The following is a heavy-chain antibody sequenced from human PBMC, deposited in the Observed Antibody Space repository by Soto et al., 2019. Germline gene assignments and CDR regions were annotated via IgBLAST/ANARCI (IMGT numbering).Heavy chain of an antibody. CDR1: DDSITSYY. CDR2: AFYTGGT. J-gene: IGHJ5*02. CDR3: ARDRGYRGYESNWFDR. Sequence: TLSLTCTVSDDSITSYYWSWIRQPPGKGLGWIGYAFYTGGTNYNPSLKSRVAISVDASKKQISLKLSSVTAADTAVYYCARDRGYRGYESNWFDRWGQGALVTVSS. V-gene: IGHV4-59*01. D-gene: IGHD5-12*01.